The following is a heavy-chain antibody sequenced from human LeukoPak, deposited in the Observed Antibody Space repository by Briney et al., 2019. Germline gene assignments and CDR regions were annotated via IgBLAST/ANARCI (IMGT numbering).Heavy chain of an antibody. CDR2: ISSSGSTI. V-gene: IGHV3-48*03. D-gene: IGHD3-22*01. CDR3: AREGHDTSGYYSIDY. CDR1: GFTFSSYE. J-gene: IGHJ4*02. Sequence: GGSLRLSCAASGFTFSSYEMNWVRQAPGKGLEWVSYISSSGSTIYYADSVKGRFTISRDNAKNSLYLQMNSLRAEDTAVYYCAREGHDTSGYYSIDYWGQGTLVTVSS.